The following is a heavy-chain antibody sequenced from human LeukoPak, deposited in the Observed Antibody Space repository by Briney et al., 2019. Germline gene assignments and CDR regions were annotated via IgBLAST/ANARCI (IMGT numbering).Heavy chain of an antibody. Sequence: ASETLSLTCTVSGVSISSYYWSWIRQPAGKGLEWIGYIYHSGSTYYNPSLKSRVTISVDRSKNQFSLKLSPVTAADTAVYYCARDLVPAARPVGEFDPWGQGTLVTVSS. D-gene: IGHD2-2*01. V-gene: IGHV4-59*06. CDR3: ARDLVPAARPVGEFDP. CDR1: GVSISSYY. J-gene: IGHJ5*02. CDR2: IYHSGST.